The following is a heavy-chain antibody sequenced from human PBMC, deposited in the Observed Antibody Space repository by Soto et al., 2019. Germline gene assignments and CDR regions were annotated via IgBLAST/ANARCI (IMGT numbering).Heavy chain of an antibody. CDR1: GGSISSYY. D-gene: IGHD6-13*01. J-gene: IGHJ5*02. V-gene: IGHV4-59*01. Sequence: QVQLQESGPGLVKPSETLSLTCTVSGGSISSYYWSWIRQPPGKGLEWIGYIYSSGSTNYNPSLKSRVTISVDTSKNQFSLKLSSVTAADTAVYYCASNIAAAGTGWFDPWGQGTLVTVSS. CDR3: ASNIAAAGTGWFDP. CDR2: IYSSGST.